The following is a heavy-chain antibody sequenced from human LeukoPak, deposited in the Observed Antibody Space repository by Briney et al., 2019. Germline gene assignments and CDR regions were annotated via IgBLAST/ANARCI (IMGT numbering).Heavy chain of an antibody. Sequence: GGSLRLSCAASGFTFSSYAMSWVRQAPGKGLEWVSAVSSDGINTYYTDSLKGRFTISRDNSKITVFLQMHSLTAEDTAVYYCAKPFGFLEWLYGGYFDSWGQGTLVTVSS. D-gene: IGHD3-3*01. CDR2: VSSDGINT. CDR1: GFTFSSYA. V-gene: IGHV3-23*01. CDR3: AKPFGFLEWLYGGYFDS. J-gene: IGHJ4*02.